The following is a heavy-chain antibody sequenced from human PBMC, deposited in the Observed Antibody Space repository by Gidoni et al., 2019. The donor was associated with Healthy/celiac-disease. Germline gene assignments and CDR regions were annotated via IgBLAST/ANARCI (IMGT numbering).Heavy chain of an antibody. CDR3: ARDNSMVRGVYGMDV. D-gene: IGHD3-10*01. CDR1: GGSISSSSYY. V-gene: IGHV4-39*07. Sequence: QLQLQESGPGLVKPSETLSLTCPVSGGSISSSSYYWGWIRQPPGKGLEWIGSIYYSGSTYYNPSLKSRVTISVDTSKNQFSLKLSSVTAADTAVYYCARDNSMVRGVYGMDVWGQGTTVTVSS. J-gene: IGHJ6*02. CDR2: IYYSGST.